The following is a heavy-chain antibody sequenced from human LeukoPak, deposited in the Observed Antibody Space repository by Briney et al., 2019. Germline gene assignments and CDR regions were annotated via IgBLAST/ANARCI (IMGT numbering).Heavy chain of an antibody. J-gene: IGHJ4*02. V-gene: IGHV4-30-2*01. D-gene: IGHD5-18*01. CDR3: ARARGYSYGRFDY. Sequence: PSETLSLTCTVSGGPISSGGYYWSWIRQPPGKGLEWIGYIYHSGSTYYNPSLKSRVTISVDRSKNQFSLKLSSVTAADTAVYYCARARGYSYGRFDYWGQGTLVTVSS. CDR2: IYHSGST. CDR1: GGPISSGGYY.